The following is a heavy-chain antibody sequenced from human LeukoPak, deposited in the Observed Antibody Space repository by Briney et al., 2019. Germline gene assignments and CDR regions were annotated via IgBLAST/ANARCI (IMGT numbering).Heavy chain of an antibody. CDR3: ARAGVAAALDY. CDR1: GFTFSDYY. D-gene: IGHD6-13*01. CDR2: ISSSSSYT. V-gene: IGHV3-11*05. J-gene: IGHJ4*02. Sequence: GGSLRLSCAASGFTFSDYYMSWIRQAPGKGLEWVSYISSSSSYTNHADSVKGRFTISRDNAKNSLYLQMNSLRAEDTAVYYCARAGVAAALDYWGQGTLVTVSS.